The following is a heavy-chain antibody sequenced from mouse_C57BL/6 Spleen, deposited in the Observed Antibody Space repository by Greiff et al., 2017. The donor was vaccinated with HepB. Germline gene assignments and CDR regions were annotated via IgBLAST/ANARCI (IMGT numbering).Heavy chain of an antibody. V-gene: IGHV1-81*01. D-gene: IGHD1-1*01. J-gene: IGHJ3*01. Sequence: QVHVKQSGAELARPGASVKLSCKASGYTFTSYGISWVKQRTGQGLEWIGEIYPRSGNTYYNEKFKGKATLTADKSSSTAYMELRSLTSEDSAVYFCARLGTTVVAPSYWGQGTLVTVSA. CDR1: GYTFTSYG. CDR3: ARLGTTVVAPSY. CDR2: IYPRSGNT.